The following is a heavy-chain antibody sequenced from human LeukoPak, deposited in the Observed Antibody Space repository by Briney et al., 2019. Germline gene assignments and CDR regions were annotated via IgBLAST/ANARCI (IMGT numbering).Heavy chain of an antibody. Sequence: SETLSLTCTVSGGSISSYYWSWIRQPPGKGLEWIGYIYYSGSTNYNPSLKSRVTISVDTSKNQFSLKLSSVTAADTAVYYCARVGGYSSSSFGLPWVRDDAFDIWGQGTMATVSS. J-gene: IGHJ3*02. V-gene: IGHV4-59*01. CDR2: IYYSGST. CDR3: ARVGGYSSSSFGLPWVRDDAFDI. D-gene: IGHD6-6*01. CDR1: GGSISSYY.